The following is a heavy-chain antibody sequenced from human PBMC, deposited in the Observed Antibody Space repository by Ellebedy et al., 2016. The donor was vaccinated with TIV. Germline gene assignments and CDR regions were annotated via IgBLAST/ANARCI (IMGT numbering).Heavy chain of an antibody. CDR3: ARAGWLVIIGY. V-gene: IGHV4-34*01. D-gene: IGHD6-19*01. J-gene: IGHJ4*02. Sequence: SETLSLTXAVYGGSFSGYYWSWIRQPPGKGLEWIGEINHSGSTNYNPSLKSRVTISVDTSKNQFSLKLSSVTAADTAVYYCARAGWLVIIGYWGQGTLVTVSS. CDR1: GGSFSGYY. CDR2: INHSGST.